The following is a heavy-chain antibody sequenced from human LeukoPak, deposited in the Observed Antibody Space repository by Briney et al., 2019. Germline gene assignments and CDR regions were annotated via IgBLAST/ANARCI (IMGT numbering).Heavy chain of an antibody. CDR2: IKQDGGEK. J-gene: IGHJ4*02. D-gene: IGHD3-22*01. CDR3: ARDKYFDSTPYYPRFDY. CDR1: GFTFSSYW. V-gene: IGHV3-7*04. Sequence: GGSLRLSCAASGFTFSSYWMSWVRQAPGKGLEWVANIKQDGGEKYYVDSVEGRFTISRDNAKTSLYLQMTSLRDDDTAVYYCARDKYFDSTPYYPRFDYWGQGILVTVSS.